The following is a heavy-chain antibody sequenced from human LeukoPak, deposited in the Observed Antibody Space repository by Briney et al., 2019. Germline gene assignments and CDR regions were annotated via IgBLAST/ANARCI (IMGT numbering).Heavy chain of an antibody. V-gene: IGHV4-61*02. CDR2: IYTSGCT. J-gene: IGHJ4*02. CDR1: GGSISSGSYY. CDR3: ARDYYYGSGSLGY. Sequence: SETLSLTCTVSGGSISSGSYYWRWIRQPAGKGLEWIGRIYTSGCTNYNPSLKSQLTISVDTSKNPFSLKLSSVTAADTAVYYCARDYYYGSGSLGYWGQGTLVTVSS. D-gene: IGHD3-10*01.